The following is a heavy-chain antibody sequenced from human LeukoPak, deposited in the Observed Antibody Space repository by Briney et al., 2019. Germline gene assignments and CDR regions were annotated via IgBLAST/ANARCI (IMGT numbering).Heavy chain of an antibody. J-gene: IGHJ4*02. V-gene: IGHV1-69*04. CDR2: IIPILGIA. Sequence: ASVKVSCKASGGTFSSYAISWVRQAPGQGLEWMGRIIPILGIANYAQKFQGRVTITADKSTSTAYMELSSLRSEDTAVYYCARVIPDGYNNDIDVYWGQGTLVTVSS. D-gene: IGHD5-24*01. CDR1: GGTFSSYA. CDR3: ARVIPDGYNNDIDVY.